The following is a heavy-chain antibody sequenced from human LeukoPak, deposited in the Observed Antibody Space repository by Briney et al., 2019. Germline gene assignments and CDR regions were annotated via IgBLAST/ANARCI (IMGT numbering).Heavy chain of an antibody. V-gene: IGHV4-38-2*02. Sequence: SETLSLTCTVSGYSISSGYYWGWIRQPPGKGLEWIGSIYHSGSTYYNPSLKSRVTISVDTSKNQFSLKLSSVTAADTAVYYCARDNSVAFDYWGQGTLVTVSS. CDR1: GYSISSGYY. J-gene: IGHJ4*02. CDR3: ARDNSVAFDY. D-gene: IGHD6-19*01. CDR2: IYHSGST.